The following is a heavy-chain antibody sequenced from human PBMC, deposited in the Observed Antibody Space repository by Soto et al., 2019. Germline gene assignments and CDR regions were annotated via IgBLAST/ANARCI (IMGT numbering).Heavy chain of an antibody. Sequence: GSLRLSGIVSEFTGISSFMGWVRQGPGKGLEWVANINQDGSGTYYVDSVKGRFTISRDNAKNSLYLQMNSLRAEDTAVYYCARYFRGSGRYFFDHWGQGTLVTVSS. CDR2: INQDGSGT. D-gene: IGHD6-19*01. CDR3: ARYFRGSGRYFFDH. V-gene: IGHV3-7*03. CDR1: EFTGISSF. J-gene: IGHJ4*02.